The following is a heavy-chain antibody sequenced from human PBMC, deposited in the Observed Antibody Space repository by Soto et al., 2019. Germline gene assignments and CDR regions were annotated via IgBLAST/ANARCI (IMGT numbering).Heavy chain of an antibody. CDR2: ISYDGSNK. Sequence: QVQLVESGGGVVQPGRSLRLSCAASGFTFSSYAMHWVRQAPGKGLEWVAVISYDGSNKYYADSVKGRFTISRDNSKNTLYLQMNSLRAEDTAVYYCASAPRPPIVLVPAANYYYYGMDVWGQGTTVTVSS. J-gene: IGHJ6*02. V-gene: IGHV3-30-3*01. CDR1: GFTFSSYA. CDR3: ASAPRPPIVLVPAANYYYYGMDV. D-gene: IGHD2-2*01.